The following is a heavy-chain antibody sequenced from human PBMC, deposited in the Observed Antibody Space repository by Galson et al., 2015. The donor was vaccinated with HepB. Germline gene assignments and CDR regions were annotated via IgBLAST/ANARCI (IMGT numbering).Heavy chain of an antibody. Sequence: SVKVSCKASGFPLTDYGINWVRQAPGQGLEWMAWINTNTGHPTYAQGFRGRFLFSLDTSVNTAYLQISSLKAEDTALYYCARSPASGRYHNAWFGPWGQGTLVTVSP. CDR2: INTNTGHP. D-gene: IGHD3-10*01. CDR3: ARSPASGRYHNAWFGP. V-gene: IGHV7-4-1*02. J-gene: IGHJ5*02. CDR1: GFPLTDYG.